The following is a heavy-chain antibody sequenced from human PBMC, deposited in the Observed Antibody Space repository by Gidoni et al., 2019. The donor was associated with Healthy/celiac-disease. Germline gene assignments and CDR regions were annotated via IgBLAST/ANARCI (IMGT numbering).Heavy chain of an antibody. V-gene: IGHV3-33*01. CDR3: ARVGYYYDSSGLDY. J-gene: IGHJ4*02. Sequence: QVQLVESGGVVVQPGRSLRLSCAASGFTFSSYGRHWVRQAPGKGLEWVAVIWYDGSNKYYADSVKGRFTISRDNSKNTLYLQMNSLRAEDTAVYYCARVGYYYDSSGLDYWGQGTLVTVSS. CDR2: IWYDGSNK. D-gene: IGHD3-22*01. CDR1: GFTFSSYG.